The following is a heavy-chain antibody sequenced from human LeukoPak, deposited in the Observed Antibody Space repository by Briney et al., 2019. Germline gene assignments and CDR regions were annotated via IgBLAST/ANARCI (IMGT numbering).Heavy chain of an antibody. CDR2: ISAYSGNT. J-gene: IGHJ4*02. D-gene: IGHD2-2*01. CDR3: ARVPHRDDCSSTSCYESFYY. Sequence: ASVKVSCKASGYTFTSYGISWVRQAPGQGLEWMGWISAYSGNTNYAQKLQGRVTMTTDTSTSTAYMELRSLRSDDTAVYYCARVPHRDDCSSTSCYESFYYWGQGTHITLS. V-gene: IGHV1-18*04. CDR1: GYTFTSYG.